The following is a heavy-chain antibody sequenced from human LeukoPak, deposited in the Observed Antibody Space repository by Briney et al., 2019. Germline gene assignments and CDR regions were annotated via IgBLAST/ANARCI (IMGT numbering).Heavy chain of an antibody. D-gene: IGHD6-13*01. J-gene: IGHJ3*02. Sequence: GVSLRLSCAASGFTFSNAWMSWVRQIPGKGLEWVGRIKSKTDGGTTDYAAPVKGRFTISRDDSKHTLYLQMNSLKTEDTAVYFCTTNPYSSSWLGGAFAIWGQGTMVTVSS. CDR3: TTNPYSSSWLGGAFAI. CDR2: IKSKTDGGTT. V-gene: IGHV3-15*01. CDR1: GFTFSNAW.